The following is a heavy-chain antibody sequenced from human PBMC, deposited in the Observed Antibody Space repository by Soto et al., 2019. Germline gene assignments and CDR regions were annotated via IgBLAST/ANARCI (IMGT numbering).Heavy chain of an antibody. Sequence: GGSLRLSCAASGFTFSSYSMNWVRQAPGKGLEWVSYISSSSSTIYYADSVKGRFTISRDNAKNSLYLQMNSLRAEDTAVYYCARSCRGGGSCYYGWFDPWGQGTLVTVSS. D-gene: IGHD2-15*01. CDR2: ISSSSSTI. J-gene: IGHJ5*02. CDR3: ARSCRGGGSCYYGWFDP. CDR1: GFTFSSYS. V-gene: IGHV3-48*01.